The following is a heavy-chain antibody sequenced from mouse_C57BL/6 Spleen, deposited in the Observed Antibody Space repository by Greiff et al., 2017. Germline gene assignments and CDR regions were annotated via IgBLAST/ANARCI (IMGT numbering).Heavy chain of an antibody. CDR2: IYPGDGDT. V-gene: IGHV1-82*01. J-gene: IGHJ2*01. CDR1: GYAFSRSW. CDR3: AEDEYDVFDY. D-gene: IGHD2-4*01. Sequence: VQLQQSGPELVKPGASVKISCKASGYAFSRSWLNWVKQRPGTGLEWIGRIYPGDGDTNSNGKFKGKATLTADKSTSTAYMQRSSLTSEDSAVYFCAEDEYDVFDYGGQGTTLTVSS.